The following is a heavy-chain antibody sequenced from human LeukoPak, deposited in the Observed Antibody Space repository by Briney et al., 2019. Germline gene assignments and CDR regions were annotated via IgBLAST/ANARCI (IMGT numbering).Heavy chain of an antibody. CDR2: ISWNSGSI. CDR3: AKDRGEGDAFDI. D-gene: IGHD3-16*01. J-gene: IGHJ3*02. Sequence: GGSLRLSCAASGFTFDDYAMHWVRQAPGKGLEWVSGISWNSGSIGYADSVKGRFTISRDNAKNSLYLQMNSLRAEDMALYYCAKDRGEGDAFDIWGQGTMVTVSS. V-gene: IGHV3-9*03. CDR1: GFTFDDYA.